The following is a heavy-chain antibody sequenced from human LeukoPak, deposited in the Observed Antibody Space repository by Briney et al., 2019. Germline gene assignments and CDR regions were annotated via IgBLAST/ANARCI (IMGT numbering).Heavy chain of an antibody. CDR3: ARPDHYYYYYYMDV. CDR1: GGTFSSYA. CDR2: IIPIFGTA. J-gene: IGHJ6*03. Sequence: SVKVSCKASGGTFSSYAISRVRQAPGQGLEWMGGIIPIFGTANYAQKFQGRVTITADESTSTAYMELSSLRSEDTAVYYCARPDHYYYYYYMDVWGKGTTVTVSS. V-gene: IGHV1-69*01.